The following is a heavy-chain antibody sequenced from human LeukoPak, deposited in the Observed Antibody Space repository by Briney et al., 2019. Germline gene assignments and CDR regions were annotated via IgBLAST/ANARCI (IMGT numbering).Heavy chain of an antibody. V-gene: IGHV4-4*09. CDR3: ARQAQDGTDNYFDP. Sequence: SETLSLTCTVSSGSISGHYWSWIRQSPGRGLEWIGNIYTSGITKYNPSLNSRVTISIDTSKNRFALKVTSMTAADTAIYYCARQAQDGTDNYFDPWGRGILVTVSS. CDR1: SGSISGHY. D-gene: IGHD1-14*01. CDR2: IYTSGIT. J-gene: IGHJ5*02.